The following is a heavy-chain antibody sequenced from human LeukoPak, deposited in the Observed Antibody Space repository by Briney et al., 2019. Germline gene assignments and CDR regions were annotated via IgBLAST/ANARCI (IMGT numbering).Heavy chain of an antibody. CDR3: ARGGSGYYYYYYYYMDV. Sequence: SETLSLTFAVYGGSFSGYYLSWIRQPPGKGLEWIGEINHSGSTNYNPPLKRRVTISVDTPKKQFSLKLSSVTAAVTAVYYCARGGSGYYYYYYYYMDVWGKGTTVTVSS. D-gene: IGHD3-22*01. J-gene: IGHJ6*03. V-gene: IGHV4-34*01. CDR2: INHSGST. CDR1: GGSFSGYY.